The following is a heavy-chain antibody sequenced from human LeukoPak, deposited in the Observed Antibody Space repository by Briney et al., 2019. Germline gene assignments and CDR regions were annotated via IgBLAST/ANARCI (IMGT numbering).Heavy chain of an antibody. D-gene: IGHD1-26*01. CDR1: GGSISSYH. CDR2: IYYSGST. J-gene: IGHJ4*02. V-gene: IGHV4-59*08. CDR3: ARLVVGATYFDY. Sequence: PSETLSLTCTVSGGSISSYHWSWIRQPPGKGLEYIGYIYYSGSTNYNPSLKSRVSISLDTPKNQFSLKLSSVTAADTAVYYCARLVVGATYFDYWGQGTLVTVSS.